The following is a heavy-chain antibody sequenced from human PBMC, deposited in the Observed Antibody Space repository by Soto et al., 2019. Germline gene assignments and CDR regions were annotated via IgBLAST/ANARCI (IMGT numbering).Heavy chain of an antibody. CDR2: IYPGDYET. Sequence: GASLKICCRGTGYNFTKNWIGWVRQMPGKGLDWMGIIYPGDYETRYSPSFQGQVTISVDKSKNTAYLHWSSVKASDTAIYYCFILYGAARRGFDYWGPGTLVTVSS. J-gene: IGHJ4*02. CDR3: FILYGAARRGFDY. V-gene: IGHV5-51*01. CDR1: GYNFTKNW. D-gene: IGHD2-8*01.